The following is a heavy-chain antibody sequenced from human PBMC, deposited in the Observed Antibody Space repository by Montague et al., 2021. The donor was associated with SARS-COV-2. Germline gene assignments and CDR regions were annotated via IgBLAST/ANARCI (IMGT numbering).Heavy chain of an antibody. CDR3: ARGLGYTSMFRFFDH. Sequence: SETLSLTCATSGGSASGYYWAWIRQPPGKGLEWIGYMYYTGTTNYNPSLKSRVTMSIDTSKNHFSLNLTSVAAADTGVYYCARGLGYTSMFRFFDHWGHGAQVTVSS. J-gene: IGHJ4*01. V-gene: IGHV4-59*08. CDR1: GGSASGYY. D-gene: IGHD2-2*02. CDR2: MYYTGTT.